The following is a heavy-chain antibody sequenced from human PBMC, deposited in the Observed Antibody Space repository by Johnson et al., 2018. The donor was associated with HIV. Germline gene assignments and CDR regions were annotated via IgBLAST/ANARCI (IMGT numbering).Heavy chain of an antibody. D-gene: IGHD1-14*01. Sequence: QMQLVESGGSVVRPGGSLRLSCAAFGFTFSTYGIHWVRQAPGKGLEWVAFIRSDGTNKYYADFVKGRFSISRDNSKNTLYLQMNSLRAEDTAVYYCAIIWNHTFDIWGQGTMVTVSS. CDR1: GFTFSTYG. CDR3: AIIWNHTFDI. V-gene: IGHV3-30*02. J-gene: IGHJ3*02. CDR2: IRSDGTNK.